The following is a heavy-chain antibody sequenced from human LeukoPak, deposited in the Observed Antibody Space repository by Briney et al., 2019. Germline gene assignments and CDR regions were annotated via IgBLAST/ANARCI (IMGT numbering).Heavy chain of an antibody. J-gene: IGHJ4*02. Sequence: SQTLSLTCTVSGGSISSGGYYWSWIRQRPGKGLEWIGYIYYSGSTYYNPSLKSRVTISVDTSKNQFSLKLSSVTAADTAVYYCAREAINWNYRDYWGQGTLVTVSS. CDR2: IYYSGST. CDR1: GGSISSGGYY. V-gene: IGHV4-30-4*08. CDR3: AREAINWNYRDY. D-gene: IGHD1-1*01.